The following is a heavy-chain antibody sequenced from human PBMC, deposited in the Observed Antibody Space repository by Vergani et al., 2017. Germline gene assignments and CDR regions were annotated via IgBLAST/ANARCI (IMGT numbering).Heavy chain of an antibody. V-gene: IGHV1-69*01. CDR1: GGTFSSYA. D-gene: IGHD5-24*01. CDR2: IIPIFGTA. J-gene: IGHJ4*02. Sequence: QVQLVQSGAEVKKPGSSVKVSCKASGGTFSSYAISWVRQAPGQGLEWMGGIIPIFGTANYAQKFQGRVTITADESTSTAHMELSSLRSEDTAVYYCARIPVEMATIGKYYFDYWGQGTLVTVSS. CDR3: ARIPVEMATIGKYYFDY.